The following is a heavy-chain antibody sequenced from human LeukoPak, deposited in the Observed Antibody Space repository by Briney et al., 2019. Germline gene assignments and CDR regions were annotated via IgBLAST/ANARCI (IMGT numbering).Heavy chain of an antibody. J-gene: IGHJ3*02. CDR2: IYYSGST. CDR3: ATIFGDAFDI. D-gene: IGHD3-3*01. Sequence: SVTLSLTCTVSGGSISSGGYYWSWIRQHPGKGLKWIGYIYYSGSTYYNPSLKSRVTISVDTSKNQFSLKLSSVTAADTAVYYCATIFGDAFDIWGQGTMVTVSS. V-gene: IGHV4-31*03. CDR1: GGSISSGGYY.